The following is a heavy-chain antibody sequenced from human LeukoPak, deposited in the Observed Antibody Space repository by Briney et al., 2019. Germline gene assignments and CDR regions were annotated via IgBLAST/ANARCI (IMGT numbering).Heavy chain of an antibody. V-gene: IGHV1-18*01. CDR1: GYTFTSYG. CDR2: ISAYNGNT. J-gene: IGHJ5*02. CDR3: ARVVRYGDDNWFDP. Sequence: GGSVTVSCKASGYTFTSYGISWVRQAPGKGLEWMGWISAYNGNTNYAQKLQGRVTITTDTSTSTAYMELRSLRSDDTAVYYCARVVRYGDDNWFDPWGQGTLVTVSS. D-gene: IGHD4-17*01.